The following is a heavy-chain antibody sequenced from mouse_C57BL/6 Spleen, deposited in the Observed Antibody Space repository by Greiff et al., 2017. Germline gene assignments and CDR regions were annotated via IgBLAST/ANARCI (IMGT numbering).Heavy chain of an antibody. V-gene: IGHV1-22*01. Sequence: EVQLQESGPELVKPGASVKMSCKASGYTFTDYNMHWVKQSPGKSLEWIGYINPNNGGTSYNQKFKGKATLTVNKSSSTAYMELHSLTSEDSAVYYCARDGYGWYFDVWGTGTTVTVSS. D-gene: IGHD2-2*01. J-gene: IGHJ1*03. CDR3: ARDGYGWYFDV. CDR2: INPNNGGT. CDR1: GYTFTDYN.